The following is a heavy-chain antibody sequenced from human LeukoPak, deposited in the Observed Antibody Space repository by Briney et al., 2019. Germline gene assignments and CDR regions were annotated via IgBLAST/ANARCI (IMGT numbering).Heavy chain of an antibody. Sequence: GGSLRLSCAASGFTFSSYWMHWVRQAPGKGLVWVSRINSDGSSTSYADSVRGRFSISRDNAKNTLYLQMNSLRAEDTAVCYCARGLSGYASSLGYWGQGTLVTVSA. D-gene: IGHD6-6*01. V-gene: IGHV3-74*01. J-gene: IGHJ4*02. CDR1: GFTFSSYW. CDR2: INSDGSST. CDR3: ARGLSGYASSLGY.